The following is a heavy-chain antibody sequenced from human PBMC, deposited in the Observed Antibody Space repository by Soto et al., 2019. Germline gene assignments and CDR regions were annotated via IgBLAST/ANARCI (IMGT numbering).Heavy chain of an antibody. D-gene: IGHD2-15*01. V-gene: IGHV4-34*01. J-gene: IGHJ3*02. CDR3: ARRGRYCSGGSCYSIAFDI. CDR1: GGSFSGYY. Sequence: QVQLQQWGAGLLKPSETLSLTCAVYGGSFSGYYWSWIRQPPGKGLEWIGEINHSGSTNYNPSLKSRVTISVDTSKNQFSLKLSSVTAADTAVYYCARRGRYCSGGSCYSIAFDIWGQGTMVTVSS. CDR2: INHSGST.